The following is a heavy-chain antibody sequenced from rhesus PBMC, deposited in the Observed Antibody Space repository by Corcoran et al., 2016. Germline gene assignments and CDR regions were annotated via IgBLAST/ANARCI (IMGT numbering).Heavy chain of an antibody. D-gene: IGHD1-38*01. CDR3: ARDPTLTASY. CDR2: IDVNRANT. J-gene: IGHJ4*01. V-gene: IGHV4-73*01. Sequence: QVRLQQWGEGLVKPSETLSLTCAVYGDSISGNYYWTWIRQVPGKGLEWIGNIDVNRANTYYNPSLKNRLTISKDTSKNPFSLGLTSVTAADTAVYYCARDPTLTASYWGQGVLVTVSS. CDR1: GDSISGNYY.